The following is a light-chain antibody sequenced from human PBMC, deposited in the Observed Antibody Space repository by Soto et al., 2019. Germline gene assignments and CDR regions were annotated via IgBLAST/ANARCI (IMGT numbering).Light chain of an antibody. CDR3: MKGTHWPLT. V-gene: IGKV2-30*01. Sequence: DAVMTQSPLSLPVTLGQPASISCRSSRSLVYSDGKTYLSWFQQRPGQSPRSLIYKVSDRDSGVPDRFSGSGYGPDFTLKISRVEAEDVGVYYCMKGTHWPLTFGQGTKVEIK. CDR1: RSLVYSDGKTY. J-gene: IGKJ1*01. CDR2: KVS.